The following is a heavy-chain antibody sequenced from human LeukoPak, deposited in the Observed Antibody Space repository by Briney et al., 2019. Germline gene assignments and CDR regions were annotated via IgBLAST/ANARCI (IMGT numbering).Heavy chain of an antibody. CDR1: GGSISSSSYY. J-gene: IGHJ4*02. CDR3: ARDGSIHDY. V-gene: IGHV4-39*07. CDR2: IYYSGST. Sequence: PSETLSLTCTVSGGSISSSSYYWGWIRQPPGKGLEWIGSIYYSGSTYYNPSLKSRVTISVDTSKNQFSLKLSSVTAADTAVYYCARDGSIHDYWGQGTLVTVSS. D-gene: IGHD1-26*01.